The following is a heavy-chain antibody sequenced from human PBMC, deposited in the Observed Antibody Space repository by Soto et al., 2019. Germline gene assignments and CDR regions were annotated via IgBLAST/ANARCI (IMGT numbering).Heavy chain of an antibody. CDR1: GGTFSSYA. CDR3: AGITMVRGVLRDYYYGMDV. Sequence: EASVKVSCKASGGTFSSYAISWVRQAPGQGLEWMGGIIPISGTANYAQKFQGRVTITADKSTSTAYMELSSLRSEDTAVYYCAGITMVRGVLRDYYYGMDVWGQGTTVTVSS. J-gene: IGHJ6*02. D-gene: IGHD3-10*01. CDR2: IIPISGTA. V-gene: IGHV1-69*06.